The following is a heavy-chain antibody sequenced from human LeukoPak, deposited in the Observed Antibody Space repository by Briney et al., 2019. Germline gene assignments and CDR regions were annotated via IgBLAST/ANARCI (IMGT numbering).Heavy chain of an antibody. V-gene: IGHV3-21*04. CDR2: ISSSSSYI. Sequence: GGSLRLSCEASGFTFSLYSMNWVRQAPGKGLEWVSSISSSSSYIYYADSVKGRFTISRDNAKNSLYLQMNSLRAEDTALYYCARGPHYYDSSGYSGPFDYWGQGTLVTVSS. D-gene: IGHD3-22*01. J-gene: IGHJ4*02. CDR1: GFTFSLYS. CDR3: ARGPHYYDSSGYSGPFDY.